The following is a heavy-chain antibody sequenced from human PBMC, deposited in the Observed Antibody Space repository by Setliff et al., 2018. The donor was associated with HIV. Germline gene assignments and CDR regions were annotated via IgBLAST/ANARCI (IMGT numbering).Heavy chain of an antibody. V-gene: IGHV4-4*07. Sequence: SETLSLTCTVSGGSISSYYWSWIRQPAGKGLEWIGRIYTSGSTNYNPSLKSRVTMSVDTSKDQFSLKLSSVTAADTAVYYCARSFTYNFWSGLAGDAFDIWGQGTMVTVSS. CDR3: ARSFTYNFWSGLAGDAFDI. J-gene: IGHJ3*02. CDR1: GGSISSYY. D-gene: IGHD3-3*01. CDR2: IYTSGST.